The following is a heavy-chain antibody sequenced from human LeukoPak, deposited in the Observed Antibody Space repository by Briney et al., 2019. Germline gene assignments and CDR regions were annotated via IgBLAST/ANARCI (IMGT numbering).Heavy chain of an antibody. CDR3: AKRWFYDGGGFPFEY. V-gene: IGHV3-23*01. D-gene: IGHD3-22*01. J-gene: IGHJ4*02. CDR1: GFTLSSYM. Sequence: GGSLRLSRAASGFTLSSYMMSWVRQAPGQGLEWVSTITSDGSTFYVDSVRGRFTISRDNSKNTLYLQMNSLRVEDTAVYYCAKRWFYDGGGFPFEYWGQGTLVTVSS. CDR2: ITSDGST.